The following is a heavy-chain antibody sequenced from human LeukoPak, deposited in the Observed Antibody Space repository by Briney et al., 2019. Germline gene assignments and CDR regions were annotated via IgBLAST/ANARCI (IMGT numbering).Heavy chain of an antibody. Sequence: QPGGSLRLSCAASGFTFSSYGMHWVRQAPGKGLEWVAVIWYDGSNKYYADSVKGRFTISRDNSKNTLYLQMNSLKNEDTAVYYCTTDYASGIYRYFNFWGQGTLVTVSS. D-gene: IGHD3-10*01. V-gene: IGHV3-30*02. CDR2: IWYDGSNK. J-gene: IGHJ4*02. CDR1: GFTFSSYG. CDR3: TTDYASGIYRYFNF.